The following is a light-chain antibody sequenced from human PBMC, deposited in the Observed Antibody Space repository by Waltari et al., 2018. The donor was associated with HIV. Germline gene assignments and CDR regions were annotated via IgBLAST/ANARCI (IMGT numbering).Light chain of an antibody. V-gene: IGLV2-11*01. J-gene: IGLJ1*01. Sequence: QSALTQPHSVSGSPGQSLTISCTGTSTYVDTFVSWYQQPPGKAPKVLLFDVNKRPSGVPDRFSGSKSGNTASLTISGLQAEDEADYYCCSHAGNFIFVFGTGTKVTVL. CDR3: CSHAGNFIFV. CDR1: STYVDTF. CDR2: DVN.